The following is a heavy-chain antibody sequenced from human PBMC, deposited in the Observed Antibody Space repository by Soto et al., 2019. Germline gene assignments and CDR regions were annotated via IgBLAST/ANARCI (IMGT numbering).Heavy chain of an antibody. CDR3: ARRSSRSYWFDP. D-gene: IGHD3-10*01. J-gene: IGHJ5*02. Sequence: SVKVSCNTSGYTFHPYGVTWVRQAPAQGLDWMGGISTCNGNTNYAQHVKGRVTITTDQSTKTPYLELRRLKSAVTAVYYCARRSSRSYWFDPCGQGTMVTVSS. V-gene: IGHV1-18*01. CDR2: ISTCNGNT. CDR1: GYTFHPYG.